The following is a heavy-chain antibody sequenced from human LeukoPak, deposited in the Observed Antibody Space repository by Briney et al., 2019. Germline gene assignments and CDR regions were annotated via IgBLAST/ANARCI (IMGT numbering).Heavy chain of an antibody. CDR2: ISYDGSNK. CDR1: GFTFSIYG. J-gene: IGHJ3*02. V-gene: IGHV3-30*18. Sequence: GGSLRLSCAASGFTFSIYGMHWVRQAPGKGLEWVAVISYDGSNKYYADSVKGRFTISRDNSKNTLYLQMNSLRAEDTAVYYCAKELLRYAFDIWGQGTMVTVSS. CDR3: AKELLRYAFDI. D-gene: IGHD1-26*01.